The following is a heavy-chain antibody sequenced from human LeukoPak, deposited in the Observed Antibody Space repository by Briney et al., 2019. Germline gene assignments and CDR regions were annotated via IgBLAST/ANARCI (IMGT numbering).Heavy chain of an antibody. CDR3: ARDRAWNYFDY. D-gene: IGHD3-3*01. Sequence: HSGGSPRLSCAPSGFTFSRHGMHWVRQAPGKGLEWVAIISNDGSRKYYGHSVEGRFTISRDNSKNTLYLQMDSLRAEDTAVYYCARDRAWNYFDYWGQGTLVTVSS. V-gene: IGHV3-30*03. CDR1: GFTFSRHG. CDR2: ISNDGSRK. J-gene: IGHJ4*02.